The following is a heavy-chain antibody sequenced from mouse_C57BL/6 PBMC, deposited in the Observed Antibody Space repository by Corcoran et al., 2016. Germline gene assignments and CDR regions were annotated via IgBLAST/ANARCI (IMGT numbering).Heavy chain of an antibody. J-gene: IGHJ3*01. CDR3: AIGRYYSRSISFLVY. Sequence: EVQLQQSGPELVKPGASVKISCKASGYTFTDYFMNWVKQSHGTSLAWIGDINPNNGGTSYNQKFKGKATLTVDKSSSTAYMELNSLTSAVSAVYFSAIGRYYSRSISFLVYWGQGTLVIVFA. D-gene: IGHD1-1*01. CDR1: GYTFTDYF. V-gene: IGHV1-26*01. CDR2: INPNNGGT.